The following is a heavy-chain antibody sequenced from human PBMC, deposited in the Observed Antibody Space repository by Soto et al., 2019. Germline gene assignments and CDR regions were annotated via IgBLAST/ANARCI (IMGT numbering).Heavy chain of an antibody. D-gene: IGHD3-10*01. V-gene: IGHV5-51*01. CDR3: ARPGATEQYYFDY. CDR1: GYNFTSYW. Sequence: GESLKIPCKGVGYNFTSYWIGWVRQMPGKGLEWMAIIFPGDSDTRYSPSFQGQVTISADKSITTAYLQWSSLKASDTAMYFCARPGATEQYYFDYWGQGTLVTVSS. CDR2: IFPGDSDT. J-gene: IGHJ4*02.